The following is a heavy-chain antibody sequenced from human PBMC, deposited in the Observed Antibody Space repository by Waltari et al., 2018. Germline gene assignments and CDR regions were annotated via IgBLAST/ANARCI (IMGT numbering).Heavy chain of an antibody. CDR3: ARQWGGGYSYGHRYYFDY. CDR2: IYYSGRT. J-gene: IGHJ4*02. Sequence: QLQLQESGPGLVKLSETLSLTCTVSGGSIRSSSYYWGWIRQPPGQGLEWIGTIYYSGRTYYNPSLKSRVTISVDTSKNQFSLKLRSVTAADTAVYYCARQWGGGYSYGHRYYFDYWGQGTLVTVSS. CDR1: GGSIRSSSYY. D-gene: IGHD5-18*01. V-gene: IGHV4-39*01.